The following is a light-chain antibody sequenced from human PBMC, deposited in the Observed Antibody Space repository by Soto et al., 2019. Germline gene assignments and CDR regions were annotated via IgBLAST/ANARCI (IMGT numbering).Light chain of an antibody. CDR3: SLYGRSNHFV. Sequence: QSALTQPPSASGYPGQSVTISCTGTSSDVGGYNYVSWYQQHPGKAPKLMIYEVSKRPSGVPDRFSGSKYGNTASLTVSGLRAEDEADYYFSLYGRSNHFVFGSGTKPTVI. CDR1: SSDVGGYNY. CDR2: EVS. V-gene: IGLV2-8*01. J-gene: IGLJ1*01.